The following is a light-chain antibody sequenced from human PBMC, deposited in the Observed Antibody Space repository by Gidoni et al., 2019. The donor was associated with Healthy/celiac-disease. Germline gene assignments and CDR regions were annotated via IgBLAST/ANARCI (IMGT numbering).Light chain of an antibody. CDR3: QQRSNWPPT. J-gene: IGKJ5*01. CDR2: DSS. V-gene: IGKV3-11*01. Sequence: IVLTQSPATLSFSPGERATLSCRASQSVSSYLAWYQQKPGQAPRLLIYDSSNSATGIPARCSGSGSGTDFTLTISSLEPEDFAVYYCQQRSNWPPTFGQGTRLEIK. CDR1: QSVSSY.